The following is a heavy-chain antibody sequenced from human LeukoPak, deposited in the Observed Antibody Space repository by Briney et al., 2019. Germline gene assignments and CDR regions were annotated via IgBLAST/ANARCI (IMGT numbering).Heavy chain of an antibody. CDR3: ATPNTGGYYYYMDV. CDR2: FDPEDGET. CDR1: GYSLTELS. Sequence: GASVKASCKVSGYSLTELSMHWVRQAPGKGLEWMGGFDPEDGETIYAQKFQGRVTMTEDTSTDTAYMELSSLRSEVTAVYYCATPNTGGYYYYMDVWGKGTTVTVSS. V-gene: IGHV1-24*01. D-gene: IGHD3-10*01. J-gene: IGHJ6*03.